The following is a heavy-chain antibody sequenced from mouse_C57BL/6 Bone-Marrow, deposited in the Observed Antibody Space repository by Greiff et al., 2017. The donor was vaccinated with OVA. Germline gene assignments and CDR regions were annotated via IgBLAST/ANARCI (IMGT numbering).Heavy chain of an antibody. CDR3: ARLRAGFAY. CDR2: ISYDGSN. D-gene: IGHD1-1*01. CDR1: GYSITSGYY. V-gene: IGHV3-6*01. J-gene: IGHJ3*01. Sequence: EVKLQESGPGLVKPSQSLSLTCSVTGYSITSGYYWNWIRQFPGNKLEWMGYISYDGSNNYNPSLKNRISITRDTSKNQFFLKLNSVTTEDTATYYCARLRAGFAYWGQGTLVTVSA.